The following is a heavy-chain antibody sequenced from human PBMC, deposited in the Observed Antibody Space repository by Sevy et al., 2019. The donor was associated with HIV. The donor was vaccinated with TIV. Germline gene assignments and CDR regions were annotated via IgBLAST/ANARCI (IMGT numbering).Heavy chain of an antibody. V-gene: IGHV3-7*01. J-gene: IGHJ3*02. CDR2: IKEDGSEK. CDR1: GFTFSSYW. D-gene: IGHD6-13*01. CDR3: ARRGGHSSSWYGGAFDI. Sequence: GESLKISCAASGFTFSSYWMSWVRQAPGKGLEWVANIKEDGSEKYYVDSVKGRFTISRDNAKNSLYLQMNSLRAEDTAVYYCARRGGHSSSWYGGAFDIWGQGTMVTVSS.